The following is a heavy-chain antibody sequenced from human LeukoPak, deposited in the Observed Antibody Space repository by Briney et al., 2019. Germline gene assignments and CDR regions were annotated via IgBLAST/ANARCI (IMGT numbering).Heavy chain of an antibody. CDR2: ITGSGGST. V-gene: IGHV3-23*01. J-gene: IGHJ4*02. CDR1: GFTFSIYA. D-gene: IGHD6-19*01. Sequence: PGGFLRLSCAASGFTFSIYAMTWVRQTPGKGLEWVSTITGSGGSTYYADFVKGRFTISRDNSKNTLYLQMNSLRAEDTAVYYCAKGGGSGWYWEEYWGQGTLVTVSS. CDR3: AKGGGSGWYWEEY.